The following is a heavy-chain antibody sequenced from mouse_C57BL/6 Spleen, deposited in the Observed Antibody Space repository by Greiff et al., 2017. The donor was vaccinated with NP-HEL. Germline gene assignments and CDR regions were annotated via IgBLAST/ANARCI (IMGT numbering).Heavy chain of an antibody. V-gene: IGHV1-50*01. J-gene: IGHJ2*01. CDR3: ASYGYDVYFDY. CDR1: GYTFTSYW. Sequence: QVQLQQPGAELVKPGASVKLSCKASGYTFTSYWMQWVKQRPGQGLEWIGEIDPSDSYTNYNQKFKGKATLTVDTSSSTAYMQLSSLTSEDSAVYYCASYGYDVYFDYWGQGTTLTVSS. D-gene: IGHD2-2*01. CDR2: IDPSDSYT.